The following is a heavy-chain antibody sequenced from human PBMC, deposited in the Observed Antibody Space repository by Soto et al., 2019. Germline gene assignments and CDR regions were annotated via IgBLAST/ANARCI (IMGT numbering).Heavy chain of an antibody. V-gene: IGHV3-30-3*01. D-gene: IGHD2-21*02. CDR2: ISYDGSNK. CDR3: ARERRWDAYCGGDCYGTDNEFDY. J-gene: IGHJ4*02. CDR1: GFTFSSYA. Sequence: GGSLRLSCAASGFTFSSYAMHWVRQAPGKGLEWVAVISYDGSNKYYADSVKGRFTISRDNSKNTLYLQMNSLRAEDTAVYYCARERRWDAYCGGDCYGTDNEFDYWGQGT.